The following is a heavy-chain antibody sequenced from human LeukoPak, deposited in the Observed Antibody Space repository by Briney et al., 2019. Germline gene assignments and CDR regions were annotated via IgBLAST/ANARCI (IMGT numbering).Heavy chain of an antibody. J-gene: IGHJ4*02. D-gene: IGHD3-22*01. CDR2: ISSSSLTT. CDR3: ARDRSSGYYGNSDY. CDR1: GFTFSSYS. V-gene: IGHV3-48*02. Sequence: PGGSLRLSCAASGFTFSSYSMNWVRQAPGKGLEWVSYISSSSLTTYYADSVKGRFTISRDNAKNSLYLQMNSLRDEDTAVYYCARDRSSGYYGNSDYWGQGTLVTVSS.